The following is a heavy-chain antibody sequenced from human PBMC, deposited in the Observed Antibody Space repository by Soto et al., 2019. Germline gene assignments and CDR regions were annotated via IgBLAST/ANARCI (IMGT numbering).Heavy chain of an antibody. CDR1: GYTFTSYG. CDR3: EGDPGHYSSRWYRTSVWFEP. J-gene: IGHJ5*02. D-gene: IGHD6-13*01. V-gene: IGHV1-18*04. CDR2: ISAYNGNT. Sequence: ASVKVSCKASGYTFTSYGISWVRQAPGQGLEWMGWISAYNGNTNYAQKLQGRVTMTTDTSTSTAYTELRSLRSDDTAVDYCEGDPGHYSSRWYRTSVWFEPWGQGTLVTVS.